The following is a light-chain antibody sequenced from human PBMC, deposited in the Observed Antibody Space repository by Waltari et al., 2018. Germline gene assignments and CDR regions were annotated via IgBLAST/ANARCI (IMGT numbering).Light chain of an antibody. CDR2: EVS. V-gene: IGLV2-8*01. CDR1: SGDIGTFKY. CDR3: SSYAGNNHLI. Sequence: QSALTQPPSASGSPGQSLTISCTGSSGDIGTFKYFSWYQQHPGKAPKVIIYEVSKRPSGVPGRFSASKSDNTASLTVSGLQSDDEAIYYCSSYAGNNHLIFGGGTRVTVL. J-gene: IGLJ2*01.